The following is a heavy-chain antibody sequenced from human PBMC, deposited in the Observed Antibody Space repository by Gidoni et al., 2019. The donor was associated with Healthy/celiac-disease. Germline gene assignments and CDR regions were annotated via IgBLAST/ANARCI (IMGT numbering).Heavy chain of an antibody. V-gene: IGHV3-23*01. Sequence: EVQLLESGGGLVQPGGSLRLSWAASGFTFSSYAMSWVRQAPGKGLEWFSAISGSGGSTYYADSVKGRFTISRDNSKNTLYLQMNSLRAEDTAVYYCAKDGFKAVAAPPRNWGQGTLVTVSS. D-gene: IGHD6-19*01. CDR1: GFTFSSYA. J-gene: IGHJ4*02. CDR2: ISGSGGST. CDR3: AKDGFKAVAAPPRN.